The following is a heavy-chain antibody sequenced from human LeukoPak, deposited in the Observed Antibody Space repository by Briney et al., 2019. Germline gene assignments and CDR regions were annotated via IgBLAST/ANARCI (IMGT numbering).Heavy chain of an antibody. D-gene: IGHD2-15*01. CDR2: INPNSGGT. J-gene: IGHJ6*02. Sequence: ASVKVSCKASGYTFTSYYLHWVRRAPGQGLEWMGWINPNSGGTKYTQKFQGRVTMTRDTSISTVYRELSRLRSDDSAVYYCARVGYCSGGACYSGPMDVWGQGTTVTVSS. CDR1: GYTFTSYY. CDR3: ARVGYCSGGACYSGPMDV. V-gene: IGHV1-2*02.